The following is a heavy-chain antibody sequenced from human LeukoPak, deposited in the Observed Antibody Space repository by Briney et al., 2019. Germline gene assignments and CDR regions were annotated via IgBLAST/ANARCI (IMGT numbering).Heavy chain of an antibody. CDR2: IKQDGSGK. Sequence: PGGSLRLSCAASGFTFSSYWMSWVRQAPGKGLEWVANIKQDGSGKYYVDSVKGRFTISRDNSKNTLYLQMNSLRAEDTAVYYCAKDLQTGTYNWFDPWGQGTLVTVSS. J-gene: IGHJ5*02. V-gene: IGHV3-7*03. CDR1: GFTFSSYW. CDR3: AKDLQTGTYNWFDP. D-gene: IGHD1-7*01.